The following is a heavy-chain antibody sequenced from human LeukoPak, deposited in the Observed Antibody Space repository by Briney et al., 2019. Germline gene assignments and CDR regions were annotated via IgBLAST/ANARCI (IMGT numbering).Heavy chain of an antibody. Sequence: GGSLRLSCAASGFTFSSYSMNWVRQAPGKGLEWVSYISSSSSTIYYADSVKGRFTISRDNAKNSLYLQMNSLRAEDTAVYYCARADYGDYGGAFDIWGQGTMVTVSS. D-gene: IGHD4-17*01. V-gene: IGHV3-48*04. CDR3: ARADYGDYGGAFDI. CDR2: ISSSSSTI. J-gene: IGHJ3*02. CDR1: GFTFSSYS.